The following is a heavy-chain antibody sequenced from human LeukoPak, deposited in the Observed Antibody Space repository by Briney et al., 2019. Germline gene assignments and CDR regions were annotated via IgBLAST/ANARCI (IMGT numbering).Heavy chain of an antibody. J-gene: IGHJ4*02. V-gene: IGHV3-23*01. Sequence: GGSLRLSCAASGFTFSSYAMSWVRQAPGKGLEWVSSISGSDGSTYYADSVKGRLTISRDNSKNTLYLQMNSLRAEDTAVYYCAKFSRDHVWASFDYWGQGTLVTVSS. CDR2: ISGSDGST. CDR1: GFTFSSYA. D-gene: IGHD1-14*01. CDR3: AKFSRDHVWASFDY.